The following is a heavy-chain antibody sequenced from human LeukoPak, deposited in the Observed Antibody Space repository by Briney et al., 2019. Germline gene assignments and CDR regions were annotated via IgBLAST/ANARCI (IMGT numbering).Heavy chain of an antibody. CDR2: IYSGGST. CDR1: GFTVSSNY. D-gene: IGHD6-19*01. V-gene: IGHV3-53*01. Sequence: PGGSLRLSCAASGFTVSSNYMSWVRQAPGKGLEWVSVIYSGGSTYYADSVKGRFTISRDNSKNTLYLQMNSLRAEDTAVYYCAIPRWQWPHNWFDPWGQGTLVTVSS. J-gene: IGHJ5*02. CDR3: AIPRWQWPHNWFDP.